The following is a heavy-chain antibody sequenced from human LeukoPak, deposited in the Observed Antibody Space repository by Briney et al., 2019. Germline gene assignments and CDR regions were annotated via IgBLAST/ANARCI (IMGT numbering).Heavy chain of an antibody. V-gene: IGHV3-15*01. J-gene: IGHJ4*02. Sequence: GRSLRLSCAASGFTFSNAWMSWVRQAPGKGLEWVGRIKSKTDGGTTDYAAPVKGRFTISRDDSKNTLYLQMNSLKTEDTAVYYCTTELIYGSGSYYKGDYWGQGTLVTVSS. CDR3: TTELIYGSGSYYKGDY. CDR1: GFTFSNAW. CDR2: IKSKTDGGTT. D-gene: IGHD3-10*01.